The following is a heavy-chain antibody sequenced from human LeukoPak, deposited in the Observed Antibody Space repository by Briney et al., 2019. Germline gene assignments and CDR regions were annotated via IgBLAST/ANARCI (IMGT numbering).Heavy chain of an antibody. D-gene: IGHD6-13*01. CDR1: GGSISSYY. J-gene: IGHJ4*02. CDR2: IYYSGST. Sequence: SETLSLTCTVSGGSISSYYWSWIRQPPGKGLEWIGYIYYSGSTNYNPSLKSLVTISVDTSKNQFSLKLSSVTAADTAVYYCARGPGYSSSWYYDYWGQGTLVTVSS. CDR3: ARGPGYSSSWYYDY. V-gene: IGHV4-59*01.